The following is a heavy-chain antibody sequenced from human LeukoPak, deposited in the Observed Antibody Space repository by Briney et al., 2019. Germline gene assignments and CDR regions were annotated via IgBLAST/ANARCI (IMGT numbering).Heavy chain of an antibody. CDR3: ARVGGDYALSY. Sequence: ASVKVSCKASGYTFTSYDINWVRQATGKGLEWMGWMNPNSGNTGYAQNFQVRVTMTRTTSISTAYMELSSLRSEDTAVYYCARVGGDYALSYWGQGTLVTVSS. J-gene: IGHJ4*02. V-gene: IGHV1-8*01. D-gene: IGHD4-17*01. CDR2: MNPNSGNT. CDR1: GYTFTSYD.